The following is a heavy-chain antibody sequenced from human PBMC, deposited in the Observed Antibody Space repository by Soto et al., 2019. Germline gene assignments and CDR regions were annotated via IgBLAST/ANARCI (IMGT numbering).Heavy chain of an antibody. D-gene: IGHD2-15*01. J-gene: IGHJ4*02. CDR2: ISSSSSTI. CDR1: GFTFSSYS. Sequence: EVQLVESGGGLVQPGGSLRLSCAASGFTFSSYSMNWVRQAPGKGLEWVSYISSSSSTIYYADSVKGRFTISRDNAKNSLYLQMNSLGAEVTAVYYCAREPGGCSGGSCYSWYFDYWGQGTLVTVSS. V-gene: IGHV3-48*01. CDR3: AREPGGCSGGSCYSWYFDY.